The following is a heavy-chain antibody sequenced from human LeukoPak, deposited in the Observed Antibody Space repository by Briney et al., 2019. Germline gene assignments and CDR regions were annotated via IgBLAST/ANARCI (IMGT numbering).Heavy chain of an antibody. D-gene: IGHD3-10*01. CDR1: GDSVSSNIAA. CDR2: TYYRSRWFY. Sequence: SQTLSLTCVISGDSVSSNIAAWTWIRQSPSRGLEWLGRTYYRSRWFYEYAVSVKGPITINLDTSKNQLSLEMNSVIPEDRAVYYCARDLVLAGGGNAFDIWGQGTMVTVSS. J-gene: IGHJ3*02. CDR3: ARDLVLAGGGNAFDI. V-gene: IGHV6-1*01.